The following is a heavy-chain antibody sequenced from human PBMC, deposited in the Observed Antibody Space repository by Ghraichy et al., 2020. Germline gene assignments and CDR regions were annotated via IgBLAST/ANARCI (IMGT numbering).Heavy chain of an antibody. CDR3: ARVQPPSDY. V-gene: IGHV3-74*01. CDR2: INGDGSST. CDR1: GFTFSSYW. J-gene: IGHJ4*02. Sequence: GESLNIACAASGFTFSSYWLHWVRRAPGKGLVWVSRINGDGSSTSYADSVKGRFTISRDNAKNTLYLQMNSLRAEDTAVYYCARVQPPSDYWGQGTLVTVPS.